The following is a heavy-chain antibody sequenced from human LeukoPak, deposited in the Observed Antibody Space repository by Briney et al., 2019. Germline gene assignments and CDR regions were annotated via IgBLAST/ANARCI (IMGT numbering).Heavy chain of an antibody. CDR1: GFTFSSYA. J-gene: IGHJ4*02. Sequence: PGRSLRLSCAASGFTFSSYAMHWVRQAPGKGLEWVAVISYDGSIKYYADSVKGRFTISRDNSKNTLYLQMNSLRAEDTAVYYCARAEISCASGACVGYWGQGTLVTVSS. CDR2: ISYDGSIK. V-gene: IGHV3-30*04. D-gene: IGHD1-26*01. CDR3: ARAEISCASGACVGY.